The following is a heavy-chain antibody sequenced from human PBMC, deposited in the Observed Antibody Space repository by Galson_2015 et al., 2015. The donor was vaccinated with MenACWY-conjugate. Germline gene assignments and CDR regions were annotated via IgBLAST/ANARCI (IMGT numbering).Heavy chain of an antibody. Sequence: SVKVSCKASGYTFTGYYMHWVRQAPGQGLEWMGWINPNSGGTNYTQKFQGWVTLTRDTSISTVYMELSRLRSDDTAVYYCARGPMYYDFWSGYGMDVWGLGTTVTVSS. CDR2: INPNSGGT. D-gene: IGHD3-3*01. V-gene: IGHV1-2*04. CDR1: GYTFTGYY. CDR3: ARGPMYYDFWSGYGMDV. J-gene: IGHJ6*02.